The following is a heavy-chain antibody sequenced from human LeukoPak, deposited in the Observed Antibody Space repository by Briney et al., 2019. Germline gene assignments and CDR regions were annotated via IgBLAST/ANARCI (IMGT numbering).Heavy chain of an antibody. J-gene: IGHJ4*01. V-gene: IGHV4-4*07. CDR2: IYTSANT. Sequence: SETLTLTCAVSGISISTYYWSWIRQPAGKGLEWIGRIYTSANTNYKPSLKSRLTISVDKSKNHLSLKLSSLTAADTAFYYCAGGPSGTAFDDWGHGTLVTLFS. CDR1: GISISTYY. CDR3: AGGPSGTAFDD. D-gene: IGHD1-7*01.